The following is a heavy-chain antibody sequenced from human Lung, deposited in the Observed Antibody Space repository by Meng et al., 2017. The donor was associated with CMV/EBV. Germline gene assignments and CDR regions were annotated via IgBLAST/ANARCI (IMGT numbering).Heavy chain of an antibody. J-gene: IGHJ4*02. CDR2: IYYSGST. CDR3: ARVPLWSGYFDATPIRGFDY. V-gene: IGHV4-61*01. CDR1: GGPVSSGSYY. D-gene: IGHD3-3*01. Sequence: SVTLSLXCTVPGGPVSSGSYYWSWIRQPPGKGLEWIGYIYYSGSTNYKRSLKSRVTISVDTSKNQFSLKLSCVSAADTAVYYCARVPLWSGYFDATPIRGFDYWGQGTLVTVSS.